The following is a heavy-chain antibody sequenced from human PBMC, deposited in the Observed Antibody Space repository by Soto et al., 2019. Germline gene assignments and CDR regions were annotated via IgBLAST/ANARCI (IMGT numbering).Heavy chain of an antibody. Sequence: EVQLVESGGGLVQPGGSLRLSCAASGFIFSDRYMDWVRQTPGKGLEWLGRIRNRANSYNTEYAASVRGRFTISRDDSNNLLYLHMSSLKTEDTAVYYCATIDMVEKFDPRGQGILVTVSS. CDR3: ATIDMVEKFDP. D-gene: IGHD3-10*01. J-gene: IGHJ5*02. CDR1: GFIFSDRY. V-gene: IGHV3-72*01. CDR2: IRNRANSYNT.